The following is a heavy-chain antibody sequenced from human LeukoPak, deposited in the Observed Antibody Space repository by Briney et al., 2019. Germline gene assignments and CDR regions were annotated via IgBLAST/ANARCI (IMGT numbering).Heavy chain of an antibody. J-gene: IGHJ4*02. CDR2: IYYSGST. CDR3: ARDGAGAAAPTPLLGY. CDR1: GGSISSSSYY. D-gene: IGHD6-13*01. V-gene: IGHV4-39*02. Sequence: SETLSLTCTVSGGSISSSSYYWGWIRQPPGKGLEWIGSIYYSGSTYYNPSLKSRVTISVDTSKNQFSLKLSSVTAADTAVYYCARDGAGAAAPTPLLGYWGQGTLVTVSS.